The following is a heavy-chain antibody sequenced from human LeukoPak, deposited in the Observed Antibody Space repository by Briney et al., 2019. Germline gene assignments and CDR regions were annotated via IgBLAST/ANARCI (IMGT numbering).Heavy chain of an antibody. V-gene: IGHV3-21*01. CDR2: ISRGGTNI. J-gene: IGHJ4*02. CDR1: GFSFDRYS. CDR3: ARDRIVVVTAAFDF. D-gene: IGHD2-21*02. Sequence: PGGSLRLSCAASGFSFDRYSMYWVRQAPGKGLEWVASISRGGTNIYYADSVKGRFVISRDDSNNSLILQMNSLTAEDSAVYYCARDRIVVVTAAFDFWGQGTLVIVSS.